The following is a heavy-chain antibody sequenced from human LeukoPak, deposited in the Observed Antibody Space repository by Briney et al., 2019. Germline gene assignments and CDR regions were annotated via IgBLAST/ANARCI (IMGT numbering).Heavy chain of an antibody. J-gene: IGHJ5*02. CDR3: ARSRGYSGYDSDA. D-gene: IGHD5-12*01. V-gene: IGHV3-21*01. CDR2: ISDTSTYI. CDR1: GFTFSSYT. Sequence: GGSLRLSCAASGFTFSSYTMNWVCQAPGKGLEWVSSISDTSTYIYYADSVKGRFTISRDNAKNSLYLQMNSLRVEDTAVFYCARSRGYSGYDSDAWGQGTLVTVSS.